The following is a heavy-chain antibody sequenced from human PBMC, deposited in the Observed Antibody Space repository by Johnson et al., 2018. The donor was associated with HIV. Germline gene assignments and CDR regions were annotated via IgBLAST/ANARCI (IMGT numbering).Heavy chain of an antibody. CDR2: IKEDGSER. CDR1: GFTFSSNW. Sequence: VQLVESGGGLVQPGGSLRLSCAASGFTFSSNWMNWVRQAPGKGLEWVANIKEDGSERYYVDSVRGRFTISRDNSKNTLYLQMNSLRAEDTAVYYGARAGAGVITTEDAFDIWGQGTMVTVSS. V-gene: IGHV3-7*02. CDR3: ARAGAGVITTEDAFDI. J-gene: IGHJ3*02. D-gene: IGHD2-21*01.